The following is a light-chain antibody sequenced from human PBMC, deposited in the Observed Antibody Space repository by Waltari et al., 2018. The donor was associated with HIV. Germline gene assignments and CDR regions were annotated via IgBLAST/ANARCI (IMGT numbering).Light chain of an antibody. J-gene: IGLJ2*01. Sequence: QSVLTQSPSVSEAPGQRVTIPCSGSSSTIGSHAVTWFRQSPGKPPKLLVYHDDLILSGVSDRLSASKSGTSASLAINDLQSEDESLYYCATWDDGLNALLFGGGTKVTVL. CDR3: ATWDDGLNALL. CDR2: HDD. V-gene: IGLV1-36*01. CDR1: SSTIGSHA.